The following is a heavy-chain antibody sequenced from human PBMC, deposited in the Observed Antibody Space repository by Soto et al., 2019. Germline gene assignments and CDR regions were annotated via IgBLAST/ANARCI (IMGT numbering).Heavy chain of an antibody. CDR1: GFTFSSYA. CDR2: ISGSGGST. V-gene: IGHV3-23*01. J-gene: IGHJ4*02. Sequence: GGSLRLSCAASGFTFSSYAMSWVRQAPGKGLEWVSAISGSGGSTYYADSVKGRFTISRDNSKNTLYLQMNSLGAEDTAVYYCAKTYCGGDCSRKIHRLFDYWGQGTLVTVSS. D-gene: IGHD2-21*01. CDR3: AKTYCGGDCSRKIHRLFDY.